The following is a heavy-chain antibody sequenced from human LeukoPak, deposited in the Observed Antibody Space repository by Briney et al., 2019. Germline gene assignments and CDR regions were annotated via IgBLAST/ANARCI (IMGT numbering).Heavy chain of an antibody. V-gene: IGHV4-39*01. D-gene: IGHD3-3*01. Sequence: PSETLSLTCTVSGGSISSSSCYWGWIRQPPGKGLEWIGSIYYSGSTYYNPSLKSRVTISVDTSKNQFSLKLSSVTAADTAVYYCARHVLSGYLNYWYFDLWGRGTLVTVSS. CDR1: GGSISSSSCY. CDR2: IYYSGST. CDR3: ARHVLSGYLNYWYFDL. J-gene: IGHJ2*01.